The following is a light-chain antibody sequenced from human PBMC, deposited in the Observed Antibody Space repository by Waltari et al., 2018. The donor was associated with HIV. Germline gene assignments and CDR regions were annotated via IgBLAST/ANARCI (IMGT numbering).Light chain of an antibody. J-gene: IGLJ2*01. Sequence: SALSQPASVTGSPGQSITISCSGTSYDIGKYNYVSWYQQHPGEAPKLLISDVSSRPPGVSTRFSGSKSGNTASLTISGLQADDEAHYFCSSYTGDNTVIFAGGTKVTV. CDR2: DVS. CDR1: SYDIGKYNY. CDR3: SSYTGDNTVI. V-gene: IGLV2-14*03.